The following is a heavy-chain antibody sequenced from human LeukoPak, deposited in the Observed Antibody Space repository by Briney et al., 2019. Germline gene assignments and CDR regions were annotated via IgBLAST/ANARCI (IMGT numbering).Heavy chain of an antibody. J-gene: IGHJ1*01. CDR2: INHSGST. CDR1: GGSFSGYY. D-gene: IGHD2-15*01. V-gene: IGHV4-34*01. Sequence: AETLSLTCAVYGGSFSGYYWSWIRHPRGKGLEWIGEINHSGSTNYNPSLKSRVTISVDTSKNQFSLKLSSVTAADTAVYYCARDEGSCWYTEYLQHWGQGTLVTVSS. CDR3: ARDEGSCWYTEYLQH.